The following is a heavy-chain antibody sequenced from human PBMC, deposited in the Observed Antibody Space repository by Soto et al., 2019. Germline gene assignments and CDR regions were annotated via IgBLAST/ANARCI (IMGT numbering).Heavy chain of an antibody. CDR2: INAGNGNT. D-gene: IGHD4-4*01. CDR3: AREGGVWTTPIPVYYYMDV. Sequence: QVQLVQSGAEVKKPGASVKVSCKASGYTFTSYAMHWVRQAPGQRLEWMGWINAGNGNTKYSQKFQGRVTITRDTSASTAYMELSSLRSEDTAVYYCAREGGVWTTPIPVYYYMDVWGKGTTVTVSS. J-gene: IGHJ6*03. V-gene: IGHV1-3*01. CDR1: GYTFTSYA.